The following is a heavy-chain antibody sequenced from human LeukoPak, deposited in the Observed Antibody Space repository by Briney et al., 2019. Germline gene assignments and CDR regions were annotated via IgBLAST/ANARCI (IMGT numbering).Heavy chain of an antibody. CDR1: GYSISSGYY. CDR2: IYHSGST. D-gene: IGHD5-18*01. V-gene: IGHV4-38-2*02. CDR3: ARVSGAIVNSYYFDY. J-gene: IGHJ4*02. Sequence: SETLSLTCTVSGYSISSGYYWGWIRQPPGKGLEGIGSIYHSGSTYYNPSLKSRVTISVDTSKNQFSLKLSPVTAADTAVYYCARVSGAIVNSYYFDYWGQGTLVTVSS.